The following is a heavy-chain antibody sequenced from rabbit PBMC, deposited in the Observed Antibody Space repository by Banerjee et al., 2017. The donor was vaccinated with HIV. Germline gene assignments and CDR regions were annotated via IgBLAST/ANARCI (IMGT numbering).Heavy chain of an antibody. J-gene: IGHJ6*01. CDR3: ARDTGSIFSSYGMDL. CDR2: INIVTGKS. V-gene: IGHV1S45*01. Sequence: EQLEESGGGLVKPEGSLTLTCKASGVSFRDKDVMGWVSQDPGKGLEGIACINIVTGKSVDASWAKGRFIMSRTSSTTVNLQMTRLTAADTATYFCARDTGSIFSSYGMDLWGQGTLVTVS. CDR1: GVSFRDKDV. D-gene: IGHD7-1*01.